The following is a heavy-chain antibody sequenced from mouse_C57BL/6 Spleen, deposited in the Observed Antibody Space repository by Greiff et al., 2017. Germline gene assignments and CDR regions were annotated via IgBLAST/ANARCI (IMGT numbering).Heavy chain of an antibody. D-gene: IGHD1-3*01. CDR1: GYTFTDYN. CDR2: INPNNGGT. J-gene: IGHJ3*01. CDR3: ALYRSGFAY. Sequence: EVKLMESGPELVKPGASVKMSCKASGYTFTDYNMHWVKQSHGKSLEWIGYINPNNGGTSYNQKFKGKATLTVNKSSSTAYMELRSLTSEDSAVYYCALYRSGFAYWGQGALVTVSA. V-gene: IGHV1-22*01.